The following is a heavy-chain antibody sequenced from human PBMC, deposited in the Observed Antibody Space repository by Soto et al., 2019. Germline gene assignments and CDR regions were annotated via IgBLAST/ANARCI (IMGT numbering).Heavy chain of an antibody. D-gene: IGHD5-18*01. CDR2: IHGDGGKI. CDR3: ARDFYGGYTYGPGDY. CDR1: GFTFGAYT. V-gene: IGHV3-7*01. Sequence: GGSLRLSCTGSGFTFGAYTMSWVRQAPGKGLEWVANIHGDGGKIYYVDSVKGRFTISRDNAKRSLYLQMKSLRAEDTAVYYCARDFYGGYTYGPGDYWGQGALVTVSS. J-gene: IGHJ4*02.